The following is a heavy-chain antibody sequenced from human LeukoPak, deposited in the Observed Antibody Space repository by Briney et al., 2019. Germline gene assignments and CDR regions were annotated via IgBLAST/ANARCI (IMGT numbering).Heavy chain of an antibody. CDR2: INYSGST. V-gene: IGHV4-34*01. CDR3: ARDPRYGSGWYSSFDI. J-gene: IGHJ3*02. Sequence: SETLSLTCAVYGGSFSGYYWSWIRQPPGKGLEWIGEINYSGSTNYNPSLKSRVTISVDTSKNQFSLKLSSVTAADTAVYYCARDPRYGSGWYSSFDIWGQGTMVTVSS. CDR1: GGSFSGYY. D-gene: IGHD6-19*01.